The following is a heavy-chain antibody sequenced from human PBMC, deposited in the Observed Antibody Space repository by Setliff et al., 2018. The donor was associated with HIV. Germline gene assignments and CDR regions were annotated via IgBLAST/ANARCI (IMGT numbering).Heavy chain of an antibody. D-gene: IGHD3-3*01. CDR1: SYTFIGYY. CDR3: ARDRHYNFWSADYTVPYEAFDI. CDR2: IDPNNGGT. J-gene: IGHJ3*02. Sequence: ASVKVSCKASSYTFIGYYIHWIRQTPGQGLEWMGCIDPNNGGTKYARRFQDRVTMTRDTSRYTAYRELTRLTSDDTAVYFCARDRHYNFWSADYTVPYEAFDIWGQGTVVTVSS. V-gene: IGHV1-2*02.